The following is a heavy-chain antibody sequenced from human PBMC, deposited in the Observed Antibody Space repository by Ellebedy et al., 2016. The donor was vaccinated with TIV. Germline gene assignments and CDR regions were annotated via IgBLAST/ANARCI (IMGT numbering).Heavy chain of an antibody. V-gene: IGHV4-59*01. CDR3: TMTLGSYSRDY. Sequence: MPSETLSLTCSVSGDSIYAYYWSWIRQTPGRGLEWIGYIDYSGTTKYNPSLKSRVSIIADPSKNQFSLKLSSVTAADTAVYYCTMTLGSYSRDYWGQGTLVTVSS. D-gene: IGHD1-26*01. CDR2: IDYSGTT. CDR1: GDSIYAYY. J-gene: IGHJ4*02.